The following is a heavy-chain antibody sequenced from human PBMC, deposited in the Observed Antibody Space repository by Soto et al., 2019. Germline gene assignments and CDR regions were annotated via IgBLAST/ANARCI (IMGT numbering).Heavy chain of an antibody. J-gene: IGHJ4*02. D-gene: IGHD4-4*01. CDR1: GFSFSSYA. CDR2: ISARRGSS. CDR3: AKGSIEYSAAVDN. V-gene: IGHV3-23*01. Sequence: DVQLLESGGGLVQPGGSLRLSCAASGFSFSSYAMVWVRQAPGKGLEWVSVISARRGSSYFAESLKGRFTISRANSKNVSSLEMNSLRAEDTAIYFCAKGSIEYSAAVDNWGQGTLVLVSS.